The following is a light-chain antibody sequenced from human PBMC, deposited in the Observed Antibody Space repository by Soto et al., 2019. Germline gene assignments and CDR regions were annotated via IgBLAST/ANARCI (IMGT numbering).Light chain of an antibody. CDR3: RSYTSSSTL. CDR2: DVS. J-gene: IGLJ1*01. Sequence: QSVLTQPASVSGSPGQSITISCTGTSSDVGAYKYVSWHQQHPGKAPKLMIYDVSNRPSGVSNRFSGSKSGNTASLTISGLQADDEADYYCRSYTSSSTLFGTGTKVTVL. CDR1: SSDVGAYKY. V-gene: IGLV2-14*01.